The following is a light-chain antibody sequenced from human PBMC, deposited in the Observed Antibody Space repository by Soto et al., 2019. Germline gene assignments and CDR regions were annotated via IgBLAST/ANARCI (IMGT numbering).Light chain of an antibody. V-gene: IGKV1-39*01. CDR2: ASS. J-gene: IGKJ2*03. CDR3: QQSYRTAYS. Sequence: DIQMTQSPSSLSASVGDRVTITCRASQSISSYLNWYQQKPGKAPQLLIYASSSLQSGVPSRFSGSGSGTDCKLTIISLQTEVLATHDCQQSYRTAYSFGQGTQRGIK. CDR1: QSISSY.